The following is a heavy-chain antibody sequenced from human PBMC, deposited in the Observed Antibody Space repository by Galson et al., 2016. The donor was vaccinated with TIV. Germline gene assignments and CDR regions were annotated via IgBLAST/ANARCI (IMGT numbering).Heavy chain of an antibody. CDR1: GFTFSNYE. Sequence: SLRLSCAASGFTFSNYEMNWVRQAPGKGLEWVSYITRVSTIYYADSVKGRFTISRDNFKHTVYLQLNSLRAEDTAVYYCARSYDSSGNRGRFDHWGQGTLVTVSS. J-gene: IGHJ4*02. CDR3: ARSYDSSGNRGRFDH. D-gene: IGHD3-22*01. V-gene: IGHV3-48*03. CDR2: ITRVSTI.